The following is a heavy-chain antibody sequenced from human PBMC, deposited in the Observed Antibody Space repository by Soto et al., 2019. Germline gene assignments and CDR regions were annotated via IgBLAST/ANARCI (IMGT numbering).Heavy chain of an antibody. D-gene: IGHD3-22*01. CDR1: GYTFTAYY. Sequence: QVQLVQSGAEVKKPGASVKVSCTASGYTFTAYYMHWVRQAPGQGLEWMGWINPNSGGTNYAQKFQGWVTMTRDTYISTAYMELSRLRSDDTAVYYCARAGNDSSGYTYYYYVMDVWGQGTTVTVSS. CDR2: INPNSGGT. J-gene: IGHJ6*02. V-gene: IGHV1-2*04. CDR3: ARAGNDSSGYTYYYYVMDV.